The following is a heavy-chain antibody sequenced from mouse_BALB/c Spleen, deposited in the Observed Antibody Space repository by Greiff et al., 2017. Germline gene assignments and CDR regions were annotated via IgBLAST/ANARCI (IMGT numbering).Heavy chain of an antibody. CDR3: AHYDYDGWFAY. Sequence: EVKLVESGAELVRPGALVKLSCKASGFNIKDYYMHWVKQRPEQGLEWIGWIDPENGNTIYDPKFQGKASITADTSSNTAYLQLSSLTSEDTAVYYCAHYDYDGWFAYWGQGTLVTVSA. J-gene: IGHJ3*01. D-gene: IGHD2-4*01. CDR1: GFNIKDYY. CDR2: IDPENGNT. V-gene: IGHV14-1*02.